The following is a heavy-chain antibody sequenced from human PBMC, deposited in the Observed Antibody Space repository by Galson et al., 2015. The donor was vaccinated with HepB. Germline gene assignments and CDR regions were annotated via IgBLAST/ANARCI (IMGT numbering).Heavy chain of an antibody. CDR2: INPSGGST. V-gene: IGHV1-46*01. D-gene: IGHD3-10*01. J-gene: IGHJ5*02. CDR3: ARAGSVGKYGSGSYHWFDP. CDR1: GYTFTSYY. Sequence: SVKVSCKASGYTFTSYYMHWVRQAPGQGLEWMGIINPSGGSTSYAQKFQGGVTMTRDTSTSTVYMELSSLRSEDTAVYYCARAGSVGKYGSGSYHWFDPWGQGTLVTVSS.